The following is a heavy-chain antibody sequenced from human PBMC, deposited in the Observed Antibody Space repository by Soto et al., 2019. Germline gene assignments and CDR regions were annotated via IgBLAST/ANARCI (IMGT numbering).Heavy chain of an antibody. D-gene: IGHD2-2*01. V-gene: IGHV1-8*01. J-gene: IGHJ6*02. CDR3: ARDRAVLVPAALNDYYYYGMDV. CDR1: GYTFTSYD. CDR2: MNPNSGNT. Sequence: QVQLVQSGAEVKKPGASVKVSCKASGYTFTSYDINWVRQATGQGLEWMGWMNPNSGNTGYAQKFQGRGTMTRNTXIXXAYMELSSRRSEDPAVYYCARDRAVLVPAALNDYYYYGMDVWGQGTTVTVSS.